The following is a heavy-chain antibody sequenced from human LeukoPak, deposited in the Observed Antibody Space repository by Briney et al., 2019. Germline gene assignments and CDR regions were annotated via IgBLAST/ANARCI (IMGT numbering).Heavy chain of an antibody. CDR3: ARDRYYGSGGGMDV. CDR2: ISSSSSYI. V-gene: IGHV3-21*01. CDR1: GFTFSSYS. Sequence: GGSLRLSCAASGFTFSSYSMNWVRQAPGKGLEWVSSISSSSSYIYYADSVKGRFTTSRDNDKNSLYLQMNSLRAEDTAVYYCARDRYYGSGGGMDVWGQGTTVTVSS. J-gene: IGHJ6*02. D-gene: IGHD3-10*01.